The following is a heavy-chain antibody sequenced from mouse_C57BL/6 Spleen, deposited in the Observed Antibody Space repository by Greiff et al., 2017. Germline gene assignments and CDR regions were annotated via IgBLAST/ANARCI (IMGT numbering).Heavy chain of an antibody. Sequence: QVQLQQPGAELVKPGASVKLSCKASGYTFTCYWMHWVKQRPGQGLEWIGMIHPNSGSTNYNEKFKSKATLTVDKSSSTAYMQLSSLTSEDSAVYYCARNYYGSSGDYYAMDYWGQGTSVTVSS. J-gene: IGHJ4*01. CDR3: ARNYYGSSGDYYAMDY. CDR1: GYTFTCYW. V-gene: IGHV1-64*01. D-gene: IGHD1-1*01. CDR2: IHPNSGST.